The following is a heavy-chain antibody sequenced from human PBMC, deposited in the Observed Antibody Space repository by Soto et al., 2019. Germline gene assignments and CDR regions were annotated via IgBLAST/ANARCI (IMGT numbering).Heavy chain of an antibody. CDR2: INHSGST. V-gene: IGHV4-34*01. CDR3: AREYGDYGVIDY. Sequence: QVQLQQWGAVLLKPSETLSLTCAVYGGTFSGYYWSWIRQHPGKGLEWIGEINHSGSTNYNPSLKSRVTISVDTSKNQFSLKLSSVTAADTAVYYCAREYGDYGVIDYWGQGTLVTVSS. D-gene: IGHD4-17*01. J-gene: IGHJ4*02. CDR1: GGTFSGYY.